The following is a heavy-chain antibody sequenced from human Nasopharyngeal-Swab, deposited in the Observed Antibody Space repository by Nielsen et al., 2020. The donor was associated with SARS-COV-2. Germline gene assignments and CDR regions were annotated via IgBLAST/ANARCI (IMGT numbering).Heavy chain of an antibody. CDR1: GFTFSIYW. CDR3: ARLNRIAARYLDYYYYYGMDV. Sequence: GESLNISCAASGFTFSIYWMSWVRQAPGKGLEWVANIKQDGSEKYYVDSVKGRFTISRDNAKNSLYLQMNSLRAEDTAVYYCARLNRIAARYLDYYYYYGMDVWGQGTTVTVSS. CDR2: IKQDGSEK. D-gene: IGHD6-6*01. J-gene: IGHJ6*02. V-gene: IGHV3-7*01.